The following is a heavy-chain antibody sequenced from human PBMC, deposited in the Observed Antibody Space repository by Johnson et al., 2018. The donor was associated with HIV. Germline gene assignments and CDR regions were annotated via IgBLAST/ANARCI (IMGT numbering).Heavy chain of an antibody. D-gene: IGHD3-10*01. CDR2: ISSSGSTK. Sequence: QVQLVESGGGLVKPGGSLRLSCAASGFNFKDYYLNWVRQAPGKGLEWVSHISSSGSTKKYADSVRGRLTVSRDNAKKSLYLEMNNLRVDDTAVYYCARESTSWGGEYVNYGLDIWGQGTMVAVSS. CDR1: GFNFKDYY. J-gene: IGHJ3*02. CDR3: ARESTSWGGEYVNYGLDI. V-gene: IGHV3-11*04.